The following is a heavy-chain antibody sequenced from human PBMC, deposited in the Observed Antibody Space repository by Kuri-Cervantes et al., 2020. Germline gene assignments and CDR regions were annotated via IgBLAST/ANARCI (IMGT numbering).Heavy chain of an antibody. CDR3: ARGQEWELLQDQFWFDP. CDR2: IRGDEGNT. J-gene: IGHJ5*02. D-gene: IGHD1-26*01. V-gene: IGHV1-18*01. CDR1: GYTFTSYG. Sequence: ASVKVSCKASGYTFTSYGISWVRQAPGQGLEWMGWIRGDEGNTKYAQKFQDRVSMTTDPSARTAYMEVRGLRSEDTAVYYCARGQEWELLQDQFWFDPWGQGTLVTVSS.